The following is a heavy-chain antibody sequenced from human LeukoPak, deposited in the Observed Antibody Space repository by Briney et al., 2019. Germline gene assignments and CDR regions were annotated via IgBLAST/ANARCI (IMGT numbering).Heavy chain of an antibody. D-gene: IGHD6-19*01. V-gene: IGHV4-59*01. CDR2: IYYSGST. Sequence: SSETLSLTCTVSGGSISSYYWSWIRQPPGKGLEWIGHIYYSGSTNYNPSLKSRVTISVDTSKNQFSLKLSSVTAADTAVYYCARVGVAVVGGAFDIWGQGTMVTVSS. CDR1: GGSISSYY. CDR3: ARVGVAVVGGAFDI. J-gene: IGHJ3*02.